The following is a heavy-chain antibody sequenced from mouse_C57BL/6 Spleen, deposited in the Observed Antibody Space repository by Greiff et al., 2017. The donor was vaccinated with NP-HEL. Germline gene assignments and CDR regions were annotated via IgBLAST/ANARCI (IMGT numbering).Heavy chain of an antibody. CDR2: INPNNGGT. D-gene: IGHD2-4*01. CDR3: AREDYAFAY. V-gene: IGHV1-26*01. J-gene: IGHJ3*01. CDR1: GYTFTDYY. Sequence: EVQLQQSGPELVKPGASVKISCKASGYTFTDYYMNWVKPSPGKSLEWIGDINPNNGGTSYNQKFKGKATLTVDKSSSTAYMELRSLTSEDSAVYYCAREDYAFAYWGQGTLVTVSA.